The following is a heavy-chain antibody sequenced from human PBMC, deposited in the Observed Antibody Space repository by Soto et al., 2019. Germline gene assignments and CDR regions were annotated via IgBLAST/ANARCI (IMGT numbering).Heavy chain of an antibody. D-gene: IGHD3-22*01. Sequence: PSETISLTCTVSGGSASSGSYYWSWIRQPPGKGLEWIGYIYYSGSTNYNPSLKSRVTKDTSKNQVVLTMTNMDPVDTATYYCAHITGQYYYDPNWIDPWGQGTLVTVSS. V-gene: IGHV4-61*01. J-gene: IGHJ5*02. CDR3: AHITGQYYYDPNWIDP. CDR1: GGSASSGSYY. CDR2: IYYSGST.